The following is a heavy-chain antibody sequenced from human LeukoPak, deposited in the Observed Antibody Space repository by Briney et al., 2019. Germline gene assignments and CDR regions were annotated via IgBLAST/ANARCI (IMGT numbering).Heavy chain of an antibody. J-gene: IGHJ3*02. D-gene: IGHD3-10*01. V-gene: IGHV3-23*01. CDR3: VKEHVDRAFTRSFEI. Sequence: GGSLRLSCAASGFTFSTNLMSWVRQAPGKGLEWVSAISDTRTYYADAVKGRFTISRDNSKNTVFLQMNSLRAEDTAVYYCVKEHVDRAFTRSFEIWGQGTVVTVSS. CDR1: GFTFSTNL. CDR2: ISDTRT.